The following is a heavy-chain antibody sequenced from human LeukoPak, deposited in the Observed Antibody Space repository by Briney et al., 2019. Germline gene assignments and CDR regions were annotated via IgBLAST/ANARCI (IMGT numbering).Heavy chain of an antibody. Sequence: GGSLRLSCAASGFTFSSYAMSWVRQAPGKGLEWVSAISGTGGSTYYADSVKGRFTISRDNSKNMLYLQMNSLRAEDTALYYCTKGTWIQLWSLFDSWGQGTLVTVSS. CDR3: TKGTWIQLWSLFDS. CDR1: GFTFSSYA. D-gene: IGHD5-18*01. V-gene: IGHV3-23*01. J-gene: IGHJ4*02. CDR2: ISGTGGST.